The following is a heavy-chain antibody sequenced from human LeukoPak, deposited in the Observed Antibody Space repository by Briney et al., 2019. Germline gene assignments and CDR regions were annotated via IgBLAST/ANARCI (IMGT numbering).Heavy chain of an antibody. CDR2: IYYSGST. V-gene: IGHV4-59*08. CDR1: GGSISSYY. CDR3: ARLYGDYTDAFDI. Sequence: SETLSLTCTVSGGSISSYYWSWIRQPPGKGLEWIGYIYYSGSTNYNPSLKSRVTISVDTSKNQFSLKLSSATAADTAVYYCARLYGDYTDAFDIWGQGTMVTVSS. D-gene: IGHD4-17*01. J-gene: IGHJ3*02.